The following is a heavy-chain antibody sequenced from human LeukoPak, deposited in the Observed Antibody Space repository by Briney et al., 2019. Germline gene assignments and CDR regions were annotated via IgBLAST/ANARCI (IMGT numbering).Heavy chain of an antibody. J-gene: IGHJ5*02. CDR1: GGTFSSYA. CDR2: IIPIFGTA. D-gene: IGHD6-6*01. CDR3: ARDGEHSSSKTSWFDP. Sequence: ASVKVSCKASGGTFSSYAISWVRQAPGQGLEWMGGIIPIFGTANYAQKFQGRVTITTDESTSTAYMELSSLRSEDTAVYYCARDGEHSSSKTSWFDPWGQGTLVTVSS. V-gene: IGHV1-69*05.